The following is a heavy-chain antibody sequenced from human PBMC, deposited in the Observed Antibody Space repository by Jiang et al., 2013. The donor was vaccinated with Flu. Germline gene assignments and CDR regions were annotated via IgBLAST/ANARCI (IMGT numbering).Heavy chain of an antibody. CDR2: IYSGGTT. D-gene: IGHD6-6*01. J-gene: IGHJ3*02. Sequence: QLLESGGGLVQPGGSLRLSCAASGFTVSSNYMSWVRQAPGKRLEWVSVIYSGGTTYYADSVKGRFTISRDNSKNTLYLQMNSLRAEDTAVYYCARGEQISSSSDPFDIWGQGTMVTVSS. CDR3: ARGEQISSSSDPFDI. CDR1: GFTVSSNY. V-gene: IGHV3-66*02.